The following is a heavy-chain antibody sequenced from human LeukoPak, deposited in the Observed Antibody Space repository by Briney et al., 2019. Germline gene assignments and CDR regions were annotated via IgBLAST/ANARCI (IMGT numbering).Heavy chain of an antibody. V-gene: IGHV1-8*01. CDR1: GYTFTIYD. J-gene: IGHJ6*03. Sequence: ASVKVSCKASGYTFTIYDINWVRQATGQGLEWMGWMNPNSGNTGYAQKFQGRVTMTRNTSISTAYMELSSLRSEDTAVYYCARVIALAPYDILTGYWYYYYYYMDVWGKGTTVTVSS. CDR2: MNPNSGNT. CDR3: ARVIALAPYDILTGYWYYYYYYMDV. D-gene: IGHD3-9*01.